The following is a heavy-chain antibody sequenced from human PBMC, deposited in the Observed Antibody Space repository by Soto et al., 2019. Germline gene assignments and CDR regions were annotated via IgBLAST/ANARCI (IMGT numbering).Heavy chain of an antibody. CDR3: ARGPLWFGES. CDR1: GGSFSGYF. D-gene: IGHD3-10*01. Sequence: QVQLQQWGAGLLKPSETLSLTCAVYGGSFSGYFWSWIRQPPGKGLEWIGEINHSGTTNYNPSLKSRVTISVDTSKNQFSLNVNSLTGADSAIYYCARGPLWFGESWGQGTLVTVSS. J-gene: IGHJ4*02. CDR2: INHSGTT. V-gene: IGHV4-34*02.